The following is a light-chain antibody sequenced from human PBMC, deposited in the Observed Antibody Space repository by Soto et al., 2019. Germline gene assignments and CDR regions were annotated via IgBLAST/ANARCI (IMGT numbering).Light chain of an antibody. V-gene: IGLV2-23*03. J-gene: IGLJ1*01. CDR3: YSFAGTNTFSYV. CDR1: SSDVGTYNL. Sequence: QSVLTQPPSVSAAPGQKVTISCTGPSSDVGTYNLVSWYQQHPDKAPKVILYEGTKRPSGVSPRFSGSQSGNTASLTISGLQAEDEAVYFCYSFAGTNTFSYVFGPGTKLTVL. CDR2: EGT.